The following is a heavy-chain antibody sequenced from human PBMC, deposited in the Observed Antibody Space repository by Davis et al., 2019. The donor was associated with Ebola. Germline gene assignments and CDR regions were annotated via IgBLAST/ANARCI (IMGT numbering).Heavy chain of an antibody. J-gene: IGHJ5*01. V-gene: IGHV3-20*01. D-gene: IGHD3/OR15-3a*01. CDR2: INWNGGST. Sequence: GGSLRLSCAASGFTFDDYAMTWVRQSPGKGLEWLSGINWNGGSTGYADSVKGRFTISRDNAKNILYLQMNSLRGEDTALYHCARVNAGTGYSRFDSWGQGTRVTVS. CDR1: GFTFDDYA. CDR3: ARVNAGTGYSRFDS.